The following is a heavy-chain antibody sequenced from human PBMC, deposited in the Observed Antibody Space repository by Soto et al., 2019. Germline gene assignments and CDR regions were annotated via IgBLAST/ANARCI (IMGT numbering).Heavy chain of an antibody. CDR3: ARRTSLRYYDSSGYYYVFDY. V-gene: IGHV4-31*03. Sequence: PSETLSLTCTVSGGXISSGGYHWSXIRQHPGKGLEWIGYIYYSGSTYYNPSLKSRVTISVDTSKNQFSLKLSSVTAADTAVYYCARRTSLRYYDSSGYYYVFDYWGQGTLVTVSS. CDR2: IYYSGST. CDR1: GGXISSGGYH. J-gene: IGHJ4*02. D-gene: IGHD3-22*01.